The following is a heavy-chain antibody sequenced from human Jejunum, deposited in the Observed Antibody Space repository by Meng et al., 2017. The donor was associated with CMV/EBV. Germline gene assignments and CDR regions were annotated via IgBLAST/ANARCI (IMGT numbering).Heavy chain of an antibody. Sequence: KISCKTSGYKFANYWIGWVRQMPGTGLDWIGVIYPGDSDTKYNPSFQGLVTISADTSTNTAYLHWDNVQASDTAIYYCAKQNWGFDYWGQGTLVTVSS. D-gene: IGHD3-16*01. CDR1: GYKFANYW. V-gene: IGHV5-51*01. CDR3: AKQNWGFDY. CDR2: IYPGDSDT. J-gene: IGHJ4*02.